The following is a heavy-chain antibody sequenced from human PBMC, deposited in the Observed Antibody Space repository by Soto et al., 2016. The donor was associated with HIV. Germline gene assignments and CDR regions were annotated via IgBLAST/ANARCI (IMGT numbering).Heavy chain of an antibody. Sequence: EVQLVESGGGLVQPGGSLKLSCAASGFTFSGSAMHWVRQASGKGLEWVGRIRSKANNYATAYAASVKGRFTTSRDDSKNTAYLQMDSLKTEDTAVYYCTEARYYCSGGSCPHWFDPWGQGTLVTVSS. V-gene: IGHV3-73*01. CDR3: TEARYYCSGGSCPHWFDP. J-gene: IGHJ5*02. CDR2: IRSKANNYAT. D-gene: IGHD2-15*01. CDR1: GFTFSGSA.